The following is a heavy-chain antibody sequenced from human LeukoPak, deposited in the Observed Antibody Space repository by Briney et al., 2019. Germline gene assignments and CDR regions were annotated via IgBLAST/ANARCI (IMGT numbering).Heavy chain of an antibody. V-gene: IGHV4-38-2*01. CDR3: ACSSTSLRFDP. CDR2: IYHSGST. Sequence: SETLSLTCAVYGGSFSGYYWGWIRQPPGKGLEWIGSIYHSGSTYYNPSLKSRVTISVDTSKNQFSLKLSSVTAADTAVYYCACSSTSLRFDPWGQGTLVTVSS. J-gene: IGHJ5*02. D-gene: IGHD2-2*01. CDR1: GGSFSGYY.